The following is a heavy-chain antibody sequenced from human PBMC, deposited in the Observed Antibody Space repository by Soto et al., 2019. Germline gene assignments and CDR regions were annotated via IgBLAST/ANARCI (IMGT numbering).Heavy chain of an antibody. CDR2: ISGSGGST. CDR1: GFTFSSYA. V-gene: IGHV3-23*01. J-gene: IGHJ6*03. Sequence: GGSLRLSCAASGFTFSSYAMSWVRQAPGKGLEWVSAISGSGGSTYYADSVKGRFTISRDNSKNTLYLQMNSLRAEDTAVYYCAKGTRYCSSTSCYGYYYYYMDVWGKGTTVTVSS. D-gene: IGHD2-2*01. CDR3: AKGTRYCSSTSCYGYYYYYMDV.